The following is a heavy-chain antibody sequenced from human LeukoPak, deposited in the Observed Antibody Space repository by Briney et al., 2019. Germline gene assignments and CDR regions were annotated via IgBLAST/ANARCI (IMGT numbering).Heavy chain of an antibody. V-gene: IGHV3-30*18. CDR3: AKGGGSYPYYYYGMDV. CDR1: GFTFSSYG. J-gene: IGHJ6*02. CDR2: ISYDGSNK. D-gene: IGHD1-26*01. Sequence: GGSLRLSCAASGFTFSSYGMHWVRQALGKGLEWVAVISYDGSNKYYADSVKGRFTISRDNSKNTLYLQMNSLRAEDTAVYYCAKGGGSYPYYYYGMDVWGQGTTVTVSS.